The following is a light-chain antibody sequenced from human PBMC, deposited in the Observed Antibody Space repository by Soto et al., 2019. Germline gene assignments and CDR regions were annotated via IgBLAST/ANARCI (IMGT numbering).Light chain of an antibody. CDR1: QIISSY. V-gene: IGKV1-39*01. CDR3: QQSYSTPQT. J-gene: IGKJ1*01. CDR2: AAS. Sequence: DIQMTQSPSSLSASVGDRVTITCRASQIISSYLNWYQQKPGKAPKLLIYAASSLQSGVPSRFSGIGFGTVFTLTISSLQPEDFATYYCQQSYSTPQTFGQGTKVDIK.